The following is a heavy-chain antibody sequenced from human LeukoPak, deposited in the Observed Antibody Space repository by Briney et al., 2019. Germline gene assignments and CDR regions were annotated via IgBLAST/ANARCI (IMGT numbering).Heavy chain of an antibody. V-gene: IGHV1-18*01. CDR3: ARVGRESYPSYYYYYMDV. CDR1: GYTFTSYG. Sequence: ASVKVSCKASGYTFTSYGISWVRQAPGQGLEWMGWISAYNGNTNYAQKLQGRVTMTTDTSTSTAYMELRSLRSDDTAVYYCARVGRESYPSYYYYYMDVWGKGTTVTVSS. J-gene: IGHJ6*03. D-gene: IGHD3-16*02. CDR2: ISAYNGNT.